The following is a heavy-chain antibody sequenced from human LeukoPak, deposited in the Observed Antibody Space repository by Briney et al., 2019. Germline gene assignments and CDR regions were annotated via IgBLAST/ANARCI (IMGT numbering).Heavy chain of an antibody. CDR3: ARGDQFLYYYDSNPFDY. J-gene: IGHJ4*02. V-gene: IGHV1-69*05. Sequence: SVKVSCKXSGGTFSSYAISWVRQAPGQGLEWMGGIIPIFGTANYSQKFQGRVTITTDESTSTAYMELSSLRSEDTAVYYCARGDQFLYYYDSNPFDYWGQGTLVTVSS. CDR2: IIPIFGTA. CDR1: GGTFSSYA. D-gene: IGHD3-22*01.